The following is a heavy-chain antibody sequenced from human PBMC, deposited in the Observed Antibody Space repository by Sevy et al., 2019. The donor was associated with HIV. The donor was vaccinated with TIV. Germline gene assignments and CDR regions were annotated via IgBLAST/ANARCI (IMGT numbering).Heavy chain of an antibody. CDR1: GGSISSGGYY. CDR2: IYYSGST. D-gene: IGHD1-26*01. CDR3: ARAESSMEEARVFDY. Sequence: SQTLSLTCTVSGGSISSGGYYWTWIRQHPGNGLEWIGYIYYSGSTYYNPSLKSRVALSVDTSRNQFSLKLSSVTAADTAVYYCARAESSMEEARVFDYWGQGTLVTVSS. V-gene: IGHV4-31*02. J-gene: IGHJ4*02.